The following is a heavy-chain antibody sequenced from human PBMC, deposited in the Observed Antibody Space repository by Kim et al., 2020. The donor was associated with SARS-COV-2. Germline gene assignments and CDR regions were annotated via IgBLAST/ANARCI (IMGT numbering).Heavy chain of an antibody. CDR1: GGSISSSSYY. CDR2: IYYSGST. D-gene: IGHD3-10*01. J-gene: IGHJ4*02. CDR3: ARHYGSGSYPFDY. Sequence: SETLSLTCTVSGGSISSSSYYWGWIRQPPGKGLEWIGSIYYSGSTYYNPSLKSRVTISVDTSKNQFSLKLSSVTAADTAVYYCARHYGSGSYPFDYWGQGTLVTVSS. V-gene: IGHV4-39*07.